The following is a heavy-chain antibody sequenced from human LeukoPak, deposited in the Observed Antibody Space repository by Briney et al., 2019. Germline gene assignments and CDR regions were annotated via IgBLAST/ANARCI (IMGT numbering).Heavy chain of an antibody. J-gene: IGHJ4*02. CDR1: GFTFSNYA. Sequence: GGSLRLSCAASGFTFSNYAMSWVRQAPGKGLQWVSGISGSGSSTYSADSAKGRFTISRDNSKNTLYLQMNSLRAEDTAVYYCAKDGDFWSGWSFDYWGQGTLVTVSS. CDR3: AKDGDFWSGWSFDY. CDR2: ISGSGSST. D-gene: IGHD3-3*01. V-gene: IGHV3-23*01.